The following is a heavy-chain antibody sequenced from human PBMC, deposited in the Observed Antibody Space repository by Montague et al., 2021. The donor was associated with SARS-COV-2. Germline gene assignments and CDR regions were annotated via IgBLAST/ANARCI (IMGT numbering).Heavy chain of an antibody. Sequence: SVKVSFKASGYNLNIYGISWVRQAPGQGLEWMGWISAYNGNPNYAQKLQGRVTMTTDTSTSTAYMELRGLRSDDTTVYYCARDRGDAAESVLDYWGQGTLVTVSS. CDR2: ISAYNGNP. CDR3: ARDRGDAAESVLDY. CDR1: GYNLNIYG. J-gene: IGHJ4*02. V-gene: IGHV1-18*01. D-gene: IGHD6-13*01.